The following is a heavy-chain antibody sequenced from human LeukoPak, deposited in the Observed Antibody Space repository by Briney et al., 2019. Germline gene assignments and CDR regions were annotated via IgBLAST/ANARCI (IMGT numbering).Heavy chain of an antibody. CDR3: AKLPGN. D-gene: IGHD3-10*01. Sequence: GGSLRLSCAASGFTFSSFEMNWVRQAPGKGLEWVSYISSNDGTTYYADSVKGRFTISRDNAKNSLYLQMNSLRAEDTAVYYCAKLPGNWGQGTLVTVSS. J-gene: IGHJ4*02. CDR2: ISSNDGTT. V-gene: IGHV3-48*03. CDR1: GFTFSSFE.